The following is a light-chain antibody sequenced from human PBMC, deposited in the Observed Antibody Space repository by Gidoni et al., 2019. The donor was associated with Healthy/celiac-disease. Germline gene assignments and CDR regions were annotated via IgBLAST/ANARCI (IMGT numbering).Light chain of an antibody. CDR3: QVWDSSSDHPWV. V-gene: IGLV3-21*02. CDR1: NIGSKS. J-gene: IGLJ3*02. Sequence: YVLTQPPSVSVAPGQTARIAWGGNNIGSKSVHWYQQKPGPAPVLVVFDDSDRPSGIPERFSGSNSGNTATLTISRVEAGDEADYYCQVWDSSSDHPWVFGGGTKLTV. CDR2: DDS.